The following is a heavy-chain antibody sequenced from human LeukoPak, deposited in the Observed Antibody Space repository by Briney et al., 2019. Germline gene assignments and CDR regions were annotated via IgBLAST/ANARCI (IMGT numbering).Heavy chain of an antibody. J-gene: IGHJ4*02. CDR1: GGSISSYS. Sequence: SETLSLTCTVSGGSISSYSWSWMRQPPGKGLEWIGYIYYSGSANYNPSLKSRVTMSVDTSKNQFSLKLTSVTAADTAVYYCARGSGAVTGGWGQGTLVTVSS. CDR2: IYYSGSA. V-gene: IGHV4-59*01. D-gene: IGHD2-21*02. CDR3: ARGSGAVTGG.